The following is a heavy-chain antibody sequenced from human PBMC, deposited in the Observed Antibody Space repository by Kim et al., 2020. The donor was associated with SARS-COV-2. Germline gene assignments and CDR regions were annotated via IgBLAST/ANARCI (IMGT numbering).Heavy chain of an antibody. J-gene: IGHJ4*02. V-gene: IGHV3-21*01. Sequence: IHYADRVKGQFTIDRDNGKNALDLQRNSLKVEDTAVYYCAREGGAQDFGDWGQGTLVTVSS. CDR3: AREGGAQDFGD. D-gene: IGHD3-16*01. CDR2: I.